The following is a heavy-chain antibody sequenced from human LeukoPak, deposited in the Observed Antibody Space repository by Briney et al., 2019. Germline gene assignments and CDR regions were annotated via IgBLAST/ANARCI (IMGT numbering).Heavy chain of an antibody. D-gene: IGHD4-17*01. V-gene: IGHV1-69*05. CDR3: ARGHDYGDYNY. Sequence: SVKVSCKASGYTFTSYYMHWVRQAPGQGLEWMGGIIPIFGTANYAQKFQGRVTITTDESTSTAYMELSSLRSEDTAVYYCARGHDYGDYNYWGQGTLVTVSS. J-gene: IGHJ4*02. CDR1: GYTFTSYY. CDR2: IIPIFGTA.